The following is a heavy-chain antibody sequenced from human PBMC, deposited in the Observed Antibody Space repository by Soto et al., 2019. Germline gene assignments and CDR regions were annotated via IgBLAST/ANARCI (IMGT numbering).Heavy chain of an antibody. V-gene: IGHV5-51*01. Sequence: GESLKISCEVSGYGLTNYWIAWVRQVPGGGLEWMGVIFPSNSDARYSPSFEGQVTISADKSTTTAYLQWSSLQASDTAMYYCATTYIYGYHFDHWGQGTQVTVSS. CDR2: IFPSNSDA. D-gene: IGHD5-18*01. CDR3: ATTYIYGYHFDH. CDR1: GYGLTNYW. J-gene: IGHJ4*01.